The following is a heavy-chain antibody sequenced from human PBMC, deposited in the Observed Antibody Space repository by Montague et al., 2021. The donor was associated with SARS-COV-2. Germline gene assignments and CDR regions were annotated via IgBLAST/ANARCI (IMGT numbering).Heavy chain of an antibody. CDR2: INQRGST. CDR3: ARGRQHINMVVVVVTGGEYYFEF. D-gene: IGHD3-22*01. CDR1: DGSFTDYT. J-gene: IGHJ4*02. Sequence: SETLSLTCAVYDGSFTDYTCTWIHHPPAKGLEGIGDINQRGSTNYNPSLKIRVTISVDTSKNQFSLKMTSVTAADTAVYYCARGRQHINMVVVVVTGGEYYFEFWGQGTLIAVS. V-gene: IGHV4-34*01.